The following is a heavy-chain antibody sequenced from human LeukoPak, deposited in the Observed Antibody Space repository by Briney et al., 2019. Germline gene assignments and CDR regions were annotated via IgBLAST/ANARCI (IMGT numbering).Heavy chain of an antibody. Sequence: ASVKVSCKASGYTFTSYGISWVRQAPGQGLEWMGWISAYNGNTNYAQKLQGRVTMTTDTSTSTAYMELRSLRSDDTAVYYCARAPRFLEWFVSWFDPWGQGTLVTVSS. CDR1: GYTFTSYG. CDR3: ARAPRFLEWFVSWFDP. V-gene: IGHV1-18*01. D-gene: IGHD3-3*01. J-gene: IGHJ5*02. CDR2: ISAYNGNT.